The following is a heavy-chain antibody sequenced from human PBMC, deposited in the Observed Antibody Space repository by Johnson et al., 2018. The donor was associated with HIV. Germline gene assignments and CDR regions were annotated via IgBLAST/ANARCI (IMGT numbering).Heavy chain of an antibody. CDR3: ANLYTYGSGAFDI. J-gene: IGHJ3*02. CDR1: GFTFDDYG. D-gene: IGHD5-18*01. V-gene: IGHV3-23*04. Sequence: VQLVESGGSVVRPGGSLRLSCAASGFTFDDYGMSWVRQAPGKGLEWVSGISGSDGNTYYTDSVKGRFTISRDNSKNTLYLQMNSLRAEDTAVYYCANLYTYGSGAFDIWGQGTMVTVSS. CDR2: ISGSDGNT.